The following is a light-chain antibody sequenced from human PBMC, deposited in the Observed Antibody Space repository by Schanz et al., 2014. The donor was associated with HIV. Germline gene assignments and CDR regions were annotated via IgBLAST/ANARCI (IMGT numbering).Light chain of an antibody. Sequence: DIQMPQSPSTLSASVGDRVTITCRASQNIGKWLTWYQQKPGKAPNLLIYQASTLEIGVSSRFSGSGSGTEFTLIISSLQPDDFATYYCQQYYSSSWTFGQGTEVEIK. CDR2: QAS. CDR3: QQYYSSSWT. CDR1: QNIGKW. J-gene: IGKJ1*01. V-gene: IGKV1-5*03.